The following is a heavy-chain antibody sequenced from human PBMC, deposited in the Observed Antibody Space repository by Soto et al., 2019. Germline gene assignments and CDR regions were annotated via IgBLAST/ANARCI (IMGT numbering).Heavy chain of an antibody. Sequence: EVQLVESGGGLVQPVGSLKLSCAASGFMFSASAVHWVRQASGNGLEWIGRIRSKANNYATGYAASVNGRFTISRDDSKNTAYLQVNSLKTEDTAVYYCTVSGAHYYYTLDAWGQGTSVTVSS. D-gene: IGHD3-10*01. CDR2: IRSKANNYAT. V-gene: IGHV3-73*01. CDR3: TVSGAHYYYTLDA. J-gene: IGHJ6*02. CDR1: GFMFSASA.